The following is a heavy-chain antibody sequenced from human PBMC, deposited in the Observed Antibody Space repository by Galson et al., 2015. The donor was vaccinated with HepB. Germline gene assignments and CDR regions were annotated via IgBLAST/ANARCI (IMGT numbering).Heavy chain of an antibody. D-gene: IGHD6-19*01. J-gene: IGHJ4*02. V-gene: IGHV3-23*01. Sequence: SLRLSCASSGFTFSSYGMSWVRQAPGKGLEWISTINTNGDNTYYADSVKGRFTISRDNSKNTLSLEMNGLRAEDTAIYYCVRGSRVTNKLRIPVAGKGYFDYWGQGTRVTVSS. CDR3: VRGSRVTNKLRIPVAGKGYFDY. CDR1: GFTFSSYG. CDR2: INTNGDNT.